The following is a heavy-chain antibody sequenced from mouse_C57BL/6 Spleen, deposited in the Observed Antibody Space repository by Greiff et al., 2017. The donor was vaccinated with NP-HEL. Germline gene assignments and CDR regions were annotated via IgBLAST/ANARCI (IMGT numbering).Heavy chain of an antibody. D-gene: IGHD4-1*02. V-gene: IGHV1-22*01. CDR2: INPNNGGT. CDR1: GYTFTDYN. CDR3: ARCLQLYWYFDV. J-gene: IGHJ1*03. Sequence: EVQLQQSGPELVKPGASVKMSCKASGYTFTDYNMHWVKQSHGKSLEWIGYINPNNGGTSYNQKFKGKATLTVNKSSSTAYMELRSLTSEDSAVYYGARCLQLYWYFDVWGTGTTVTVSS.